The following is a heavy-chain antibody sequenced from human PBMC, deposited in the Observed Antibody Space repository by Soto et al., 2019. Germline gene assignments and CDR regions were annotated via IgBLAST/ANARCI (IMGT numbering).Heavy chain of an antibody. CDR1: GGSISSSSYY. V-gene: IGHV4-39*01. Sequence: QLQLQESGPGLVKPSETLSLTCTVSGGSISSSSYYWGWIRQPPGKGLEWFGSIYYSGSTYYNPSLKSRVTISVYTSKNQFSLKLSSVTAADTAVYYCARPQPTNGGDYWGQGTLVTVSS. J-gene: IGHJ4*02. CDR2: IYYSGST. CDR3: ARPQPTNGGDY. D-gene: IGHD4-17*01.